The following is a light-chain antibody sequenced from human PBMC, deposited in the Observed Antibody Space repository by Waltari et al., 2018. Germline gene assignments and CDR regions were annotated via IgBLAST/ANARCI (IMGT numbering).Light chain of an antibody. CDR3: QQYYSYPVT. CDR2: ASS. CDR1: QGVGSY. V-gene: IGKV1-8*01. J-gene: IGKJ1*01. Sequence: AIRLNQSPSSLAASTGDRVPITCRASQGVGSYLAWYQQKSGRAPKLLLYASSSLEAEVPSRFGGSGSGTDFTLTISCLQSEDFASYFCQQYYSYPVTFGQGTRV.